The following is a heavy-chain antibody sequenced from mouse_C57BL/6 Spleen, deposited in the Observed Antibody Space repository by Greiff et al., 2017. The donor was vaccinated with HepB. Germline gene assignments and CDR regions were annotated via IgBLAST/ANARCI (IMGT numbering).Heavy chain of an antibody. CDR3: ANGPYDGEDYAMDY. Sequence: VHLVESGAELVKPGASVKMSCKASGYTFTSYWITWVKQRPGQGLEWIGDIYPGSGSTNYNEKFKSKATLTVDTSSSTAYMQLSSLTSEDSAVYYCANGPYDGEDYAMDYWGQGTSVTVSS. J-gene: IGHJ4*01. CDR1: GYTFTSYW. CDR2: IYPGSGST. V-gene: IGHV1-55*01. D-gene: IGHD2-12*01.